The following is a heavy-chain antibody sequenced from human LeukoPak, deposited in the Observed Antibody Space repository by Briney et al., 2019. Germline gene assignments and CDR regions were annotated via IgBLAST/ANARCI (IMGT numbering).Heavy chain of an antibody. V-gene: IGHV4-4*02. CDR1: GGSISSSNW. Sequence: SGTLSLTCAVSGGSISSSNWWSWVRPPPGKGMGWIGEIYHSGSTNYNPSLKSRVTISVDKSKNQFSLKLSSVTAADTAVYYCARKRITMIVVVSTTGRYFDLWGRGTLVTVSS. CDR3: ARKRITMIVVVSTTGRYFDL. J-gene: IGHJ2*01. CDR2: IYHSGST. D-gene: IGHD3-22*01.